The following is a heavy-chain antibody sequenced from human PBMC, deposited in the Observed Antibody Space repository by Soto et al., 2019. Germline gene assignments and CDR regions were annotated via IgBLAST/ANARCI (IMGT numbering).Heavy chain of an antibody. CDR1: GGSISSYY. D-gene: IGHD6-13*01. J-gene: IGHJ4*02. Sequence: QVQLQESGPGLVKPSETLSLTCTVSGGSISSYYWSWIRQPPGKGLEWIGYIYYSGSTNYNPSLKSRVTLSVDTSKNPFSLKLSSVTAADTAVYYCARQYSSSWYDRTYYFDYWGQGTLVTVSS. CDR3: ARQYSSSWYDRTYYFDY. V-gene: IGHV4-59*08. CDR2: IYYSGST.